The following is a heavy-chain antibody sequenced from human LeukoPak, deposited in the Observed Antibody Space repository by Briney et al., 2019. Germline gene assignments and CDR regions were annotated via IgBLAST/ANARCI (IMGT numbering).Heavy chain of an antibody. CDR3: AKDFSSSWHDAFDI. Sequence: GRSLRLSCAASGFTFSSYDMHWVRQAPGKGLEWVAVISYDGSNKYYADSVKGRFTISRDNSKNTLYLQMNSLRAEDTAVYYCAKDFSSSWHDAFDIWGQGTMVTVSS. V-gene: IGHV3-30*18. CDR1: GFTFSSYD. CDR2: ISYDGSNK. J-gene: IGHJ3*02. D-gene: IGHD6-13*01.